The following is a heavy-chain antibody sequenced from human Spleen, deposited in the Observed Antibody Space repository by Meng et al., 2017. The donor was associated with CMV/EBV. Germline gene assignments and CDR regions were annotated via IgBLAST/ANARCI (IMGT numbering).Heavy chain of an antibody. CDR2: LTWNGANT. V-gene: IGHV3-20*04. J-gene: IGHJ4*02. CDR3: ARDPNLGQLDY. CDR1: GFRFDDYG. Sequence: SCVASGFRFDDYGMSWVRQVPGKGLEWVSGLTWNGANTAYADSVKGRFTISRDNAKNSLYLQMNSLRAEDTAFYYCARDPNLGQLDYWGQGALVTVSS.